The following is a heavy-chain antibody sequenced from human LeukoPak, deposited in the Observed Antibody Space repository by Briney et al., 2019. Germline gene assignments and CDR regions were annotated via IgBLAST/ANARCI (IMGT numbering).Heavy chain of an antibody. J-gene: IGHJ1*01. CDR3: ARSVTYAEYFQH. V-gene: IGHV1-8*03. D-gene: IGHD2-21*02. CDR2: MNPNSGNT. Sequence: ASVKVSCKASGYTFTSYDINWVRQATGQGLEWMGWMNPNSGNTGYAQKFQGRVTITRNTSISTAYMELSSLRSEDTAVYYCARSVTYAEYFQHWGQGTLVTVSS. CDR1: GYTFTSYD.